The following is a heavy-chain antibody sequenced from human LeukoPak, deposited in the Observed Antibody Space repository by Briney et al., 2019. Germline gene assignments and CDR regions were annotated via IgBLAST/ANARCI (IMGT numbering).Heavy chain of an antibody. D-gene: IGHD3-22*01. CDR1: GFTFSDYY. CDR3: AAGRGLLIDY. J-gene: IGHJ4*02. CDR2: IKQDGSEK. V-gene: IGHV3-7*01. Sequence: GGSLRLSCAASGFTFSDYYMSWVRQAPGKGLEWVANIKQDGSEKKYVDSVKGRFTISRDNTQNSLYLQMNNLRVEDTAVYYCAAGRGLLIDYWGQGTLVTASS.